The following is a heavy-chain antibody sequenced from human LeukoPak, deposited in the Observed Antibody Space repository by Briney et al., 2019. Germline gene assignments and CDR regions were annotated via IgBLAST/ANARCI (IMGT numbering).Heavy chain of an antibody. Sequence: PSETLSLTCTVSGGSISSYYWSWIRQPPGKGLEWIGCVYHSGSTNYNPSLRSRVTMSVDTSKNQFSLKLSSMTAADTAVYYCARHRDSLWGAFDIWGQGTLVTVSS. CDR2: VYHSGST. V-gene: IGHV4-59*08. D-gene: IGHD5-18*01. J-gene: IGHJ3*02. CDR1: GGSISSYY. CDR3: ARHRDSLWGAFDI.